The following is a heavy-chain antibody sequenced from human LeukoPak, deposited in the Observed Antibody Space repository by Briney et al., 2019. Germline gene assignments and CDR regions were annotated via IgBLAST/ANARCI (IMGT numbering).Heavy chain of an antibody. Sequence: GGSLRLSCAASGFTFSSYSMNWVRQAPGKGLEWVSSISSSSSYIYYADSVKGRFTISRDKAKNSLYLQMNSLRAGDTAVYYCARERKYSSGWYGAFDIWGQGTMVTVSS. CDR1: GFTFSSYS. D-gene: IGHD6-19*01. V-gene: IGHV3-21*01. CDR3: ARERKYSSGWYGAFDI. J-gene: IGHJ3*02. CDR2: ISSSSSYI.